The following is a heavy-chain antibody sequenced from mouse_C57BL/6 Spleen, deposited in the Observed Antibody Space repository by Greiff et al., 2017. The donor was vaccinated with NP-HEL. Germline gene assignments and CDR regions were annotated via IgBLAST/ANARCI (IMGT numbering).Heavy chain of an antibody. CDR1: GFTFSDYG. CDR3: ARHDDGYYGYAMVY. V-gene: IGHV5-15*01. Sequence: EVKLMESGGGLVQPGGSLKLSCAASGFTFSDYGMAWVRQAPRKGPEWVAFISNLAYSIYYADTVTGRFTISRENAKNTLYLEMSSLRSEDTAMYYCARHDDGYYGYAMVYWGQGTSVTVSS. CDR2: ISNLAYSI. J-gene: IGHJ4*01. D-gene: IGHD2-3*01.